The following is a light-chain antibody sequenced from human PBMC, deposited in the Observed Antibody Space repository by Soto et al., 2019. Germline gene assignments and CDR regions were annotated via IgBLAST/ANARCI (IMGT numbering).Light chain of an antibody. Sequence: DIQMTQSPSTLSASVGDRVTITCRASQSISSWLAWYQQKPGKAPKLLIYKASSLESGVPSRFRGSGSGTEFTLTISSLQTDDFATYYCQQYNSQTLDPTFGQGTKVEIK. V-gene: IGKV1-5*03. CDR3: QQYNSQTLDPT. CDR2: KAS. CDR1: QSISSW. J-gene: IGKJ1*01.